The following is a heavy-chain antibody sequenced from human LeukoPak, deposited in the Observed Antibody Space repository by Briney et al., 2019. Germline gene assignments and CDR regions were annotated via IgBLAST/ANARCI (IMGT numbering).Heavy chain of an antibody. J-gene: IGHJ6*02. D-gene: IGHD2-2*01. CDR3: ARDECTSCSYYYLYGMDV. CDR2: LSFDGSKK. CDR1: GFSFSMYA. Sequence: GGSLRLSCAASGFSFSMYAMHWVRQAPGKGLEWVAALSFDGSKKYYADSVKGRFTVSRDNSRNTLYLHMNSLRAEDTAVYYCARDECTSCSYYYLYGMDVWAKGPRSPSP. V-gene: IGHV3-30*04.